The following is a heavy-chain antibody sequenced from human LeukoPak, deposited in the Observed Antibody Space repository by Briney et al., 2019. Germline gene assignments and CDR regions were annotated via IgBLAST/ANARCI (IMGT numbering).Heavy chain of an antibody. J-gene: IGHJ3*02. CDR3: ARRLLTYYDFWSGLDAFDI. V-gene: IGHV4-30-2*01. CDR2: IYHSGST. CDR1: GGSISSGAYS. Sequence: SETLSLTCDVSGGSISSGAYSWNWIRQPPGKGLEWIGYIYHSGSTYYNPSLKSRVTISVDRSKNQFSLKLSSVTAADTAVYYCARRLLTYYDFWSGLDAFDIWGQGTMVTVSS. D-gene: IGHD3-3*01.